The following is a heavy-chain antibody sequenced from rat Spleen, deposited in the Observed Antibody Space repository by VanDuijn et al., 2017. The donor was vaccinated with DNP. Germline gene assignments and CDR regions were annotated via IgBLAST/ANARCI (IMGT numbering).Heavy chain of an antibody. J-gene: IGHJ2*01. D-gene: IGHD1-4*01. Sequence: EVQLQESGPGLVKPSQSLSLTCSVTGYSITSNHWGWIREFPGNKMEWIGHISYSGTTSYNPSPKSRISITQDKSKNEFFLQLNSVTAEDKGTYYGVRHITGMDYWGQGVMVTVSS. V-gene: IGHV3-1*01. CDR3: VRHITGMDY. CDR1: GYSITSNH. CDR2: ISYSGTT.